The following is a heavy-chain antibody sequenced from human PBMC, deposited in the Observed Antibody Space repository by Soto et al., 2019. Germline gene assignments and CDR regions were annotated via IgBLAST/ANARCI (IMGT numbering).Heavy chain of an antibody. J-gene: IGHJ4*02. CDR3: ARDGGFAAAEDY. D-gene: IGHD6-13*01. Sequence: GGSLRLSCAASGFTFSSYAMHWVHQAPGKGLEWVAVISYDGSNKYYADSVKGRFTISRDNSKNTLYLQMNSLRAEDTAVYYCARDGGFAAAEDYWGQGTLVTVSS. CDR2: ISYDGSNK. V-gene: IGHV3-30-3*01. CDR1: GFTFSSYA.